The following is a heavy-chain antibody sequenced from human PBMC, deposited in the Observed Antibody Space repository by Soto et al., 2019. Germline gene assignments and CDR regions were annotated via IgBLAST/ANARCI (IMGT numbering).Heavy chain of an antibody. Sequence: EVQLVESGGGLVQPGGSLRLSCVASGFTFNDYWIHWVLQAPGKGLVWVARINGDGSTTTYADSVQGRFTISRANARNTLYLHLSSLRPEDTALYYCARGYSSGPDSWGQGTLVTVSS. J-gene: IGHJ4*02. CDR2: INGDGSTT. CDR3: ARGYSSGPDS. D-gene: IGHD6-19*01. CDR1: GFTFNDYW. V-gene: IGHV3-74*01.